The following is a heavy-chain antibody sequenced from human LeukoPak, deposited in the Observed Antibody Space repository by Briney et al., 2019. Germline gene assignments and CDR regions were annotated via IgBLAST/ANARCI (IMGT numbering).Heavy chain of an antibody. D-gene: IGHD1-1*01. CDR2: MNPNSGNT. Sequence: ASVKVSCKASGYTFTSYDINWVRQATGQGLEWMGWMNPNSGNTGYAQKFQGRVTMTRNTSISTAYMELSSLRSEDTAVYYCARGQRYPAPLRAVQPFDYWGQGTLVTVSS. J-gene: IGHJ4*02. CDR3: ARGQRYPAPLRAVQPFDY. V-gene: IGHV1-8*01. CDR1: GYTFTSYD.